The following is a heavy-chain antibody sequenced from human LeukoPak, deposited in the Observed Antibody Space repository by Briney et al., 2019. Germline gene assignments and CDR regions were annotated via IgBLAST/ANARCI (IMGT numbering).Heavy chain of an antibody. D-gene: IGHD2-2*01. CDR1: GFTFSSYS. CDR3: ARGKNLGYCSSTSCPTGFDY. Sequence: PGGSLRLSCAASGFTFSSYSMNWVRQAPGKGLEWVSSISSSSSYIYYADSVRGRFTISRDNAKNSLYLQMYSLRAEDTAVYYCARGKNLGYCSSTSCPTGFDYWGQGTLVTVSS. V-gene: IGHV3-21*01. J-gene: IGHJ4*02. CDR2: ISSSSSYI.